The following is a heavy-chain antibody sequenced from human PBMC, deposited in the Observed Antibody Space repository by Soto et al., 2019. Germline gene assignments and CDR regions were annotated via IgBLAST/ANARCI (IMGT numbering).Heavy chain of an antibody. V-gene: IGHV3-15*01. CDR3: TTDQQTNYDSRGYDPAAIAAFDI. J-gene: IGHJ3*02. CDR2: IKSKTDGGTT. Sequence: PGGSLRLSCAASGFTFSNAWMSWVRQAPGKGLEWVGRIKSKTDGGTTDYAAPVKGRFTISRDDSKNTLYLQMNSLKTEETAVYYCTTDQQTNYDSRGYDPAAIAAFDIWGQGTMVTVSS. CDR1: GFTFSNAW. D-gene: IGHD3-22*01.